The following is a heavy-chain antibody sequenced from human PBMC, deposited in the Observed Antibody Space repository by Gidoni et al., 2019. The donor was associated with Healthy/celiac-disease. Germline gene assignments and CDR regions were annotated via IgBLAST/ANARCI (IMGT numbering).Heavy chain of an antibody. CDR3: AKARAAGYCSSTSCYSGDDWFDP. Sequence: LAWVSGISWNSGSLGYADSVKGRFTISRDNAKNSLYLQMNSLRAEDTALYYCAKARAAGYCSSTSCYSGDDWFDPWGQGTLVNVSS. V-gene: IGHV3-9*01. D-gene: IGHD2-2*01. J-gene: IGHJ5*02. CDR2: ISWNSGSL.